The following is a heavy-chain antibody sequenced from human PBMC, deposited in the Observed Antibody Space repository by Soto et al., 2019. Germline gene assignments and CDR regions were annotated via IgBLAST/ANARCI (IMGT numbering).Heavy chain of an antibody. D-gene: IGHD2-21*02. CDR3: AGNIVVVTAIRGNWFDP. Sequence: QVQLVQSGAEVKKPGSSVKVSRKASGGTFSSYAISWVRQAPGQGLEWMGGIIPIFGTANYAQKFQGRVTITADKSTSTAYMELSSLRSEDTAVYYCAGNIVVVTAIRGNWFDPWGQGTLVTVSS. CDR2: IIPIFGTA. V-gene: IGHV1-69*06. J-gene: IGHJ5*02. CDR1: GGTFSSYA.